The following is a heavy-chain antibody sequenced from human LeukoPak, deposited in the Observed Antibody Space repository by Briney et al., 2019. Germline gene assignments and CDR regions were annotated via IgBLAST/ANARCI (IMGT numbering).Heavy chain of an antibody. CDR1: GGSISSSSYY. V-gene: IGHV4-39*01. J-gene: IGHJ4*01. D-gene: IGHD3-3*01. Sequence: SETLSLTCTVSGGSISSSSYYWGWIRQPPGKGLEWIGSIYYSGSTYYNPSLKSRVTISVDTSKNQFSLKLSSVTAADTAVYYCARRLDYDFWSGYSDLTEAVWGQEPWSPSPQ. CDR3: ARRLDYDFWSGYSDLTEAV. CDR2: IYYSGST.